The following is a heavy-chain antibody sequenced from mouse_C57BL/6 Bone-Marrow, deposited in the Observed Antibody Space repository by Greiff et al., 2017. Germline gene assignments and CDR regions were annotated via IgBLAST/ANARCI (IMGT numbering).Heavy chain of an antibody. J-gene: IGHJ3*01. D-gene: IGHD2-2*01. CDR1: GYTFTSYG. Sequence: QVQLQQSGAELARPGASVKLSCKASGYTFTSYGISWVKQRTGQGLEWIGEIYPRSGNTYYNEKFKGKATLTADKSYSTAYMELRSLTSEDSAVYFCARCGYDGFAYWGQGTLVTVSA. V-gene: IGHV1-81*01. CDR3: ARCGYDGFAY. CDR2: IYPRSGNT.